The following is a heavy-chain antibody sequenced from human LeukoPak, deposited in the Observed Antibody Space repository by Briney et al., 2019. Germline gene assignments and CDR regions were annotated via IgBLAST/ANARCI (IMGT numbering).Heavy chain of an antibody. V-gene: IGHV3-21*01. Sequence: GGSLRLSCAASGFTFSSYSMNWVRQAPGKGLEWVSSISSSSSYIYYADSVKGRFTISRDNAKNSLYLQMNSLRAEDTAVYYCARVYYDFWSGYRQSDYWGQGTLATVSS. D-gene: IGHD3-3*01. CDR1: GFTFSSYS. J-gene: IGHJ4*02. CDR2: ISSSSSYI. CDR3: ARVYYDFWSGYRQSDY.